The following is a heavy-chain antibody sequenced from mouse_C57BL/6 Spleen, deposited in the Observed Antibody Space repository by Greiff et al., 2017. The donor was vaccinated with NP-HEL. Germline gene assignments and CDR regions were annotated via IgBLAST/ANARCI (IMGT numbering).Heavy chain of an antibody. J-gene: IGHJ3*01. CDR1: GYTFTDYY. Sequence: VQLQQSGAELVRPGASVKLSCKASGYTFTDYYINWVKQRPGQGLEWIARIYPGSGNTYYNEKFKGKATLTAEKSSSTAYMQLSSLTSEDSAVYFCASGGNDDWFAYWGQGTLVTVSA. CDR3: ASGGNDDWFAY. CDR2: IYPGSGNT. D-gene: IGHD2-2*01. V-gene: IGHV1-76*01.